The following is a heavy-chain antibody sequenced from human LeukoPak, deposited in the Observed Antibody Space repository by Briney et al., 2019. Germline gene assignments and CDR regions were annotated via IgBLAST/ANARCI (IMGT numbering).Heavy chain of an antibody. J-gene: IGHJ4*02. CDR1: GFTFSRYA. D-gene: IGHD5-18*01. CDR2: ISGSGGST. V-gene: IGHV3-23*01. CDR3: AKTSAPYTAMVEYYFDY. Sequence: PGGSLRLSCAASGFTFSRYAMSWVRQAPGKGLEWVSAISGSGGSTYYADSVKGRFTISRDNSKNTLYLQMNSLRAEDTAVYYCAKTSAPYTAMVEYYFDYWGQGTLVTVSS.